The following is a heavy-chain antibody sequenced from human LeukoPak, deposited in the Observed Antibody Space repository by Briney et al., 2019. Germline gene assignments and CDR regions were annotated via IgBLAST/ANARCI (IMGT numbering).Heavy chain of an antibody. CDR1: GGTFSSYA. J-gene: IGHJ4*02. V-gene: IGHV1-69*13. CDR2: IIPIFGTA. CDR3: ASDGAIYSNSNDY. Sequence: GASVKVSCKASGGTFSSYAISWVRQAPGQGLEWMGGIIPIFGTANYAQKFQGRVTITADESTSTAYMELSSLRSEDTAVYYCASDGAIYSNSNDYWGQGTLVTATS. D-gene: IGHD4-11*01.